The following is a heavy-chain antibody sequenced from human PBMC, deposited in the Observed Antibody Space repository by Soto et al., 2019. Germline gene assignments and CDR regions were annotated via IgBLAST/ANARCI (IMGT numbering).Heavy chain of an antibody. J-gene: IGHJ4*02. CDR1: GYTFTSYD. CDR3: ATLLGYSSSSYFDY. CDR2: MNPNSGNT. V-gene: IGHV1-8*01. Sequence: GASVKVSCKASGYTFTSYDINWVRQATGQGLEWMGWMNPNSGNTGYAQKFQGRVTMTRNTSISTAYMELSSLRSEDTAVYYCATLLGYSSSSYFDYWGQGTLVTVSS. D-gene: IGHD6-6*01.